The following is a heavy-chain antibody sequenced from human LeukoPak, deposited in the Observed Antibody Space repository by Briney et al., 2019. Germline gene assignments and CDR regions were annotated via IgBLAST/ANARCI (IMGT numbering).Heavy chain of an antibody. Sequence: GESLRLSCAASGFSFSTYRMNWVRQTPGKGLEGVSSISSRSSYMYNANSVEGRFTISRDNAKNSLFLQMNSLRDEDTAVYYCARDGDITLLRGPAAFFDYWGQGILVTVSS. D-gene: IGHD3-10*01. CDR1: GFSFSTYR. CDR3: ARDGDITLLRGPAAFFDY. J-gene: IGHJ4*02. CDR2: ISSRSSYM. V-gene: IGHV3-21*01.